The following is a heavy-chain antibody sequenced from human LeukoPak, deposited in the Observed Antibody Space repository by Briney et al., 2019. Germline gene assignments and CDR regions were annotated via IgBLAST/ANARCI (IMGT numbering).Heavy chain of an antibody. Sequence: PSETLSFTCTVSGGSISTYSWNWIRQPPGKGLEWIGYIYNSGSTNYNPSLKSRVSMSVDTSKNQSSLKLNSVTAADTAVYYCARVLMVVAATDAFGIWGQGTTVTVSS. CDR1: GGSISTYS. J-gene: IGHJ3*02. CDR2: IYNSGST. V-gene: IGHV4-59*01. D-gene: IGHD2-15*01. CDR3: ARVLMVVAATDAFGI.